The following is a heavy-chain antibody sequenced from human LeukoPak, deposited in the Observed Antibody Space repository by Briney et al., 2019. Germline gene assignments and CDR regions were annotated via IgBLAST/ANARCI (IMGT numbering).Heavy chain of an antibody. Sequence: ASVKVSCKASGATFSSYTISWVRQAPGQGLEWMGRIIPILGIANYAQKFQGRVTITADKSTSTAYMGLSSLRSEDTAVYYCARFGRLVIDPWGQGTLVTVSS. CDR1: GATFSSYT. CDR3: ARFGRLVIDP. J-gene: IGHJ5*02. CDR2: IIPILGIA. D-gene: IGHD3-10*01. V-gene: IGHV1-69*02.